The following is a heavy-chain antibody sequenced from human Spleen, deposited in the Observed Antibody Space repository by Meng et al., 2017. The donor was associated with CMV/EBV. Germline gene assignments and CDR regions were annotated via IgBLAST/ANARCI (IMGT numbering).Heavy chain of an antibody. V-gene: IGHV3-30*02. J-gene: IGHJ6*02. D-gene: IGHD6-6*01. CDR1: GFTFSSYG. CDR2: IRYDGSNK. Sequence: GESLKISCAASGFTFSSYGMHWVRQAPGKGLEWVAFIRYDGSNKYYADSVKGRFTISRDNSKNTLYLQMNSLRAEDTAVYYCARESSSSYTLDVWGQGATVTVSS. CDR3: ARESSSSYTLDV.